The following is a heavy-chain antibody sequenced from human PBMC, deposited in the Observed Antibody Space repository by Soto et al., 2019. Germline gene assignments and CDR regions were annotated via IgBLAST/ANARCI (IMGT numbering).Heavy chain of an antibody. V-gene: IGHV3-30*18. CDR3: AKDLRVTIFGVVPYGMDV. J-gene: IGHJ6*02. Sequence: FLRLSCAASGFTFSSYGMHWVRQAPGKGLEWVAVISYDGSNKYYADSVKGRFTISRDNSKNTLYLQMNSLRVEDTAVYYCAKDLRVTIFGVVPYGMDVWGQGTTVTVSS. CDR2: ISYDGSNK. D-gene: IGHD3-3*01. CDR1: GFTFSSYG.